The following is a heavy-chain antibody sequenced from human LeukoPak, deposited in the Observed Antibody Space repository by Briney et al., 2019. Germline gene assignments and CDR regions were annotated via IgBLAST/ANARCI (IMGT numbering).Heavy chain of an antibody. D-gene: IGHD3-10*01. V-gene: IGHV6-1*01. J-gene: IGHJ4*02. CDR1: WDSVSSNDAA. Sequence: SQTLSLTCAISWDSVSSNDAAWNWIRQSPSRGLEWLGRTYYRSKWYNDYAVSVKSRITINPDTSKNQFSLQLHSVTPEDTAVYYCAREVALLRGVLNPFDYWGQGTPVTVSS. CDR2: TYYRSKWYN. CDR3: AREVALLRGVLNPFDY.